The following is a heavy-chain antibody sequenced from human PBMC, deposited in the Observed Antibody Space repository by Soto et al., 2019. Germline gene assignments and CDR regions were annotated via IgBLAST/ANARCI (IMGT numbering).Heavy chain of an antibody. CDR3: ATGKTVAATGYFDY. CDR2: INGYNGNT. J-gene: IGHJ4*02. V-gene: IGHV1-18*01. CDR1: GYIFSDYD. Sequence: QVQLVQSGAEVKKPGASVKVSCKASGYIFSDYDITWVRQAPGQGLEWMGRINGYNGNTIHAQKFQGSVTLTTDTSTGTAYMELRSLRSDDSAVYYCATGKTVAATGYFDYWGQGTLVTVSS. D-gene: IGHD6-19*01.